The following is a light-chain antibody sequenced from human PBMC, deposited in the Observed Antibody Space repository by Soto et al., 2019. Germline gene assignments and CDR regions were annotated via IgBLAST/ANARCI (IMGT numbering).Light chain of an antibody. CDR1: QGITSW. CDR2: AAS. J-gene: IGKJ4*01. V-gene: IGKV1-12*01. CDR3: QQTSSFPLT. Sequence: DIQMTQSPSSVSASVGDRVTITCRASQGITSWLAWYQQKPGRAPKLLIYAASSLKSGVPSRFSGSGSGRDVTLTISSLQPEDFATYFCQQTSSFPLTFGGGTKVEIK.